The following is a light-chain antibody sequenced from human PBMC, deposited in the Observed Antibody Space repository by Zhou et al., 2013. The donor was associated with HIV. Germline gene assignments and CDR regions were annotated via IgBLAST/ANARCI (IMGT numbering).Light chain of an antibody. J-gene: IGKJ1*01. V-gene: IGKV3D-20*02. CDR3: QQRRRWT. Sequence: EIVLTQSPGTLSLSAGERATLSCRATQRITNNFLAWYQQKPGQAPRLLISSASSRATGIPDRFSGSGSGTDFTLTISSLEPEDFAVYYCQQRRRWTFGQGTKVEI. CDR1: QRITNNF. CDR2: SAS.